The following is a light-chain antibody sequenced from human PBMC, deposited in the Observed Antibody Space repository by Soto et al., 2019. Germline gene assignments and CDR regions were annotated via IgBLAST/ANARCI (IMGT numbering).Light chain of an antibody. J-gene: IGLJ1*01. Sequence: QSALTQPASVSGSPGQSITISCTGISNDVGTYNLVSWYQHHPGKAPKLMIYEVNKRPSGVPDRFSGSKSGNTASLTVSGLQAEDEADYYCSSYAGSSNVFGTGTKLTVL. CDR2: EVN. V-gene: IGLV2-14*02. CDR3: SSYAGSSNV. CDR1: SNDVGTYNL.